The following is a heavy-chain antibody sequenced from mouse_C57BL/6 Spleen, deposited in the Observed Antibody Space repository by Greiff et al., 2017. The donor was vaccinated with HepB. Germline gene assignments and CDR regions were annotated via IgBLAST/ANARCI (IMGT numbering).Heavy chain of an antibody. J-gene: IGHJ2*01. CDR1: GYAFSSSW. D-gene: IGHD2-3*01. Sequence: VKVVESGPELVKPGASVKISCKASGYAFSSSWMNWVKQRPGKGLEWIGRIYPGDGDTNYNGKFKGKATLTADKSSSTAYMQLSSLTSEDSAVYFCARSGIYDGYPYYFDYWGQGTTLTVSS. V-gene: IGHV1-82*01. CDR3: ARSGIYDGYPYYFDY. CDR2: IYPGDGDT.